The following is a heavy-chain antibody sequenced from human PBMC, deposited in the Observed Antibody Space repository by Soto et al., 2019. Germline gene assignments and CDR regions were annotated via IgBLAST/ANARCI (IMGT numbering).Heavy chain of an antibody. Sequence: QVQLVQSGAEVKKPGSSVKVSCKASGGTFSSYAISWVRQAPVQGLEWMGGIIPIFGTANYAQKFQGRVTITADKSTSTAYMELSSLRSEDTAVYYCARDPSTSYYDRRGLGYWGQGTLVTVSS. CDR2: IIPIFGTA. D-gene: IGHD3-22*01. CDR1: GGTFSSYA. CDR3: ARDPSTSYYDRRGLGY. V-gene: IGHV1-69*06. J-gene: IGHJ4*02.